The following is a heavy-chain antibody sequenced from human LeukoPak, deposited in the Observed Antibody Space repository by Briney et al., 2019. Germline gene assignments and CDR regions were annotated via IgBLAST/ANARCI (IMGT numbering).Heavy chain of an antibody. Sequence: GGSLRLSCAASGFTFTAYTINWVRQAPGKGLEWVSYISGSTTDIYYADSVKGRFTISRDNAKNSLYLQMNSLRAEDTAVYYCARERDAFDIWGQGTMVTVSS. CDR2: ISGSTTDI. CDR3: ARERDAFDI. V-gene: IGHV3-21*01. J-gene: IGHJ3*02. CDR1: GFTFTAYT.